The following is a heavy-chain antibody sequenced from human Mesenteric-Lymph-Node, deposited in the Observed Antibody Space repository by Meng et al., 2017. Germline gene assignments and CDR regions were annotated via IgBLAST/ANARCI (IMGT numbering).Heavy chain of an antibody. CDR2: VVYSGTT. D-gene: IGHD1-14*01. CDR1: GGSISSSSYY. Sequence: QRQLQDSGPGLVKPSETLSLPCTVSGGSISSSSYYWAWIRQPPGEGLEWIGSVVYSGTTYYTSSLKSRVSISVDTSKNQFSLKLSSVTAADTAVYYCARHHHSPTFDYWGQGTLVTVSS. V-gene: IGHV4-39*01. CDR3: ARHHHSPTFDY. J-gene: IGHJ4*02.